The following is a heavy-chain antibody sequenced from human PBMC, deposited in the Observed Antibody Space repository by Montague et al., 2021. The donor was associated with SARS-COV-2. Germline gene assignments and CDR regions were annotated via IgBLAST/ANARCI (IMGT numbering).Heavy chain of an antibody. Sequence: SETLSLTCTVSGGSISGYYWTWMRQPPGKGLEWLGHIYYTGSTKYNPSLKSRVTISIDTPKNQFSLKLRSVTAADTAVYFCARAQTTCFNVDCVNYFDYWGQGALVTVSS. D-gene: IGHD2-2*01. V-gene: IGHV4-59*01. CDR1: GGSISGYY. CDR3: ARAQTTCFNVDCVNYFDY. J-gene: IGHJ4*02. CDR2: IYYTGST.